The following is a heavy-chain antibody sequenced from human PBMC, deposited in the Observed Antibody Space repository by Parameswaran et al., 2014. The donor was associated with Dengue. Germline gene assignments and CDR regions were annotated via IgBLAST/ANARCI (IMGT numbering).Heavy chain of an antibody. CDR1: GGTFSSDD. V-gene: IGHV1-69*13. J-gene: IGHJ6*02. Sequence: SVKVSCKASGGTFSSDDISWVRQAPGQGLEWMGRIIPIFGIGNYAQKFQGRVTITADESTSTAYMELSSLRFEDTAVYFCARTVRNPMVPPYYYGMDVWGQGTTVTVSS. D-gene: IGHD3-10*01. CDR3: ARTVRNPMVPPYYYGMDV. CDR2: IIPIFGIG.